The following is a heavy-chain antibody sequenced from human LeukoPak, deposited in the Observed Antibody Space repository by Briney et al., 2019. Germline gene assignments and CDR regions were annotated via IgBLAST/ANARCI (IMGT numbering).Heavy chain of an antibody. CDR2: ISSSSSYI. CDR3: ARKWGRQGGDY. V-gene: IGHV3-21*01. CDR1: GFTFSSYS. Sequence: GGSLRLSCAASGFTFSSYSMNWVRQAPGKGLEWVSSISSSSSYIYCADSAKGRFTISRDNAKNSLYLQMNSLRAEDTAVYYCARKWGRQGGDYWGQGTLVTVSS. D-gene: IGHD2-8*01. J-gene: IGHJ4*02.